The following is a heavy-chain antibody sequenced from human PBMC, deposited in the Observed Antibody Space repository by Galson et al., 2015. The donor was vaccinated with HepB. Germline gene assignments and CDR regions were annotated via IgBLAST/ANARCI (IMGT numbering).Heavy chain of an antibody. Sequence: SLRLSCAASGFNFNFCDMSWVRQAPGKGLEWVAYISRGSRLIYYTDSVKGRFTIPRDTAKNSLSLQMNSLRDEDTAVYYCAKSWDLRRELDSWGQGTLVTVSS. J-gene: IGHJ4*02. CDR2: ISRGSRLI. V-gene: IGHV3-21*06. CDR3: AKSWDLRRELDS. D-gene: IGHD1-26*01. CDR1: GFNFNFCD.